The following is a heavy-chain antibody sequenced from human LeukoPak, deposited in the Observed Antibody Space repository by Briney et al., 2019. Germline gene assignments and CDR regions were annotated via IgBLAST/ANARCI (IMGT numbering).Heavy chain of an antibody. Sequence: SETLSLTCTVSGGSISSSSYYWGWIRQPPGKGLEWIGYIYYSGSTNYNPSLKSRVTISVDTSKNQFSLKLSSVTAADTAVYYCARNGGYSYGSGYFDYWGQGTLVTVSS. CDR2: IYYSGST. CDR1: GGSISSSSYY. CDR3: ARNGGYSYGSGYFDY. D-gene: IGHD5-18*01. J-gene: IGHJ4*02. V-gene: IGHV4-61*05.